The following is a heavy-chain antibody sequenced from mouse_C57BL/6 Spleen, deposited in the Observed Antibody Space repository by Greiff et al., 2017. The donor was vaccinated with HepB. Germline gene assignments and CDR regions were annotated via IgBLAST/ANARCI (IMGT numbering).Heavy chain of an antibody. CDR3: TLTGESAY. J-gene: IGHJ3*01. Sequence: EVQLQQSGAELVRPGASVKLSCTASGFNIKDDYMHWVKQRPEQGLEWIGWIDPENGDTEYASKFQGKATITADTSSNTAYLQLSSLTSEDTAVYYCTLTGESAYWGQGTLVTVSA. V-gene: IGHV14-4*01. CDR1: GFNIKDDY. D-gene: IGHD4-1*01. CDR2: IDPENGDT.